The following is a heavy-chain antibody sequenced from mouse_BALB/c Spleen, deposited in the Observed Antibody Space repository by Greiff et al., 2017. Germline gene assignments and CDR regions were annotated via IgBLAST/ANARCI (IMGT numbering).Heavy chain of an antibody. CDR1: GFTFSSYA. CDR2: ISSGGST. J-gene: IGHJ2*01. V-gene: IGHV5-6-5*01. D-gene: IGHD2-10*02. CDR3: ARGGKYGKEGYYFDY. Sequence: EVQRVESGGGLVKPGGSLKLSCAASGFTFSSYAMSWVRQTPEKRLEWVASISSGGSTYYPDSVKGRFTISRDNARNILYLQMSSLRSEDTAMYYCARGGKYGKEGYYFDYWGQGTTLTVSS.